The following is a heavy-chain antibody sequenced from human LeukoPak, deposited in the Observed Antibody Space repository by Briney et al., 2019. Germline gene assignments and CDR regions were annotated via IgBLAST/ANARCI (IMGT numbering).Heavy chain of an antibody. J-gene: IGHJ6*02. CDR2: IYTSGST. CDR1: GGSISSYY. CDR3: ARGRSSRWLQSNGMDV. D-gene: IGHD5-24*01. V-gene: IGHV4-4*07. Sequence: SETLSLTCTVSGGSISSYYWSRIRQPAGKGLEWIGRIYTSGSTNYNPSLKSRVTMSVDTSKNQFSLKLSSVTAADTAVYYCARGRSSRWLQSNGMDVWGQGTTVTVSS.